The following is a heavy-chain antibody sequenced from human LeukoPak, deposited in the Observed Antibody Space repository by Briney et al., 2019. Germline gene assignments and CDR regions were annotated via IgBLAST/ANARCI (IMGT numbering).Heavy chain of an antibody. CDR1: GYTFTGCY. CDR3: ARANPLYCSSATCLFDY. Sequence: ASVKVSCKASGYTFTGCYMHWVRQAPGQGFEWMGWINPNSGDTNYAQKFQGRVTVTRDTSISTAHMELSRLRSDDTAVYYCARANPLYCSSATCLFDYWGQGTLVTVSS. J-gene: IGHJ4*02. CDR2: INPNSGDT. V-gene: IGHV1-2*02. D-gene: IGHD2-2*01.